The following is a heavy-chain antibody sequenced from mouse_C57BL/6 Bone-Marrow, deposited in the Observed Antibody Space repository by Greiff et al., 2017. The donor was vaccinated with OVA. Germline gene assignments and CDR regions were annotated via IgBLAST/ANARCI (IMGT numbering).Heavy chain of an antibody. V-gene: IGHV14-4*01. CDR1: GFNIKDDY. CDR2: IDPENGDT. CDR3: TYYYGSSYANWYVDV. Sequence: EVQLQQSGAELVRPGASVKLSCTASGFNIKDDYMHWVKQRPEQGLEWIGWIDPENGDTEYASKFQGKATITADTSSNTAYLQLSSLTSEDTAVYYCTYYYGSSYANWYVDVWGTGTTVTVSS. D-gene: IGHD1-1*01. J-gene: IGHJ1*03.